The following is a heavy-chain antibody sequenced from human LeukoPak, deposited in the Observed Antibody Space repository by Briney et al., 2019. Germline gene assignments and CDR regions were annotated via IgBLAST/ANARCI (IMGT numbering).Heavy chain of an antibody. V-gene: IGHV3-74*01. CDR2: INGDGSTI. J-gene: IGHJ4*02. CDR3: ARDPLDYYDSSGYYYTY. D-gene: IGHD3-22*01. Sequence: GGSLRLSCEASGFTFNGHWMHWVRQAPGKGLVWVSLINGDGSTISYADSVKGRFTISRDNAKNRLYLQMNSLRAEDTAVYYCARDPLDYYDSSGYYYTYWGQGTLVTVSS. CDR1: GFTFNGHW.